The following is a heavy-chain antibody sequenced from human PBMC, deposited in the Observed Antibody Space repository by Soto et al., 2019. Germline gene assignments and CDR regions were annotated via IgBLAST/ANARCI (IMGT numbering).Heavy chain of an antibody. D-gene: IGHD2-15*01. CDR2: ISGYNGNT. CDR3: ARSRSVDI. Sequence: QVQLVQSGAEVKKPGASVTVSCKASGYTFTSYGINWVRQAPGQGLEWMGWISGYNGNTNYAQNLQGRATMTTDTSTSTASMELRSLRSDETAVYYCARSRSVDIWGQGTMVTVSS. CDR1: GYTFTSYG. V-gene: IGHV1-18*01. J-gene: IGHJ3*02.